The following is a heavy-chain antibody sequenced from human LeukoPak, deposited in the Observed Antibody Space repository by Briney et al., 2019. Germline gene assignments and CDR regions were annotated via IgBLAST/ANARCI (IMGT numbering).Heavy chain of an antibody. CDR1: GFTFSSYG. J-gene: IGHJ4*02. CDR3: ARDRAWNYFDY. D-gene: IGHD3-3*01. CDR2: IWYDGSNK. V-gene: IGHV3-33*01. Sequence: GGSLRLSCAASGFTFSSYGMHWVRQAPGKGLEWVAVIWYDGSNKYYADSVKGRFTISRDNSKNTLYLQMNSLRAEDTAVYYCARDRAWNYFDYWGQGTLVTVSS.